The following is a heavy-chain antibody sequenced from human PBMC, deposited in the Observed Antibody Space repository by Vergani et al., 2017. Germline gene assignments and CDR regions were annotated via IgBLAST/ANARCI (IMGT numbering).Heavy chain of an antibody. CDR1: GYTFTSYG. CDR2: ISAYNGNT. Sequence: QVQLVQSGAEVKKPGASVKVSCKASGYTFTSYGISWVRQAPGQGLEWMGWISAYNGNTNYAQKLQGRVTVTTDTSTSTAYMELRSLRSDDTAVYYCARDAGKTAAKPYYYYYYMDVWGKGTTVTVSS. CDR3: ARDAGKTAAKPYYYYYYMDV. D-gene: IGHD2-2*02. J-gene: IGHJ6*03. V-gene: IGHV1-18*01.